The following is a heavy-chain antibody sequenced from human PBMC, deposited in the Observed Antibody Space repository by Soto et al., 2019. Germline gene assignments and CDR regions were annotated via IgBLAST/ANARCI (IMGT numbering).Heavy chain of an antibody. Sequence: EAQLVESGGGLVQPGRALRLSCAASGFTFDDYAMHWVRQAPGKGLEWVSGISWNTYIIDYADSVKGRFTISRDNAENSLYLQMTSLRNEGTALYYCAKDRVRGRFGESSFDVWGQGAMVTVSS. CDR3: AKDRVRGRFGESSFDV. CDR1: GFTFDDYA. J-gene: IGHJ3*01. D-gene: IGHD3-10*01. CDR2: ISWNTYII. V-gene: IGHV3-9*01.